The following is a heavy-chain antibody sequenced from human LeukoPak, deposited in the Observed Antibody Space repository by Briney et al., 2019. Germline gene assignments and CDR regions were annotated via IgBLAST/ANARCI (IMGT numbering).Heavy chain of an antibody. CDR3: AREAGIAAAVYFDY. Sequence: GGSLRLSCAASGFTFSSYWMSWVRQAPGKGLEWVANIKQDGSEKYYVDSVKGRFTISRDNAKNSLYLQMNSLRAEDTAVYYCAREAGIAAAVYFDYWSQGTLVTVSS. V-gene: IGHV3-7*01. CDR1: GFTFSSYW. J-gene: IGHJ4*02. CDR2: IKQDGSEK. D-gene: IGHD6-13*01.